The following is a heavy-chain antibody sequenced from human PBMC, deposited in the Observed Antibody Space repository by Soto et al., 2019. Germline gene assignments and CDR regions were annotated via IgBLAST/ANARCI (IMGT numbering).Heavy chain of an antibody. Sequence: SVKVSCKASGFTFTSSAVQWVRQAHGQRLEWIGWIVVGSGNTNYAQKFQERVTITRDMSTSTAYMELSSLRSEDTAVYYCAASPGATVTTGYYYGMGVWGQGTTVTVSS. J-gene: IGHJ6*02. CDR2: IVVGSGNT. V-gene: IGHV1-58*01. CDR1: GFTFTSSA. D-gene: IGHD4-17*01. CDR3: AASPGATVTTGYYYGMGV.